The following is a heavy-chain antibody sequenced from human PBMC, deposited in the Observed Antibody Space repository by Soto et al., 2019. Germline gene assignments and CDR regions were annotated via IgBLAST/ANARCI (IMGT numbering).Heavy chain of an antibody. CDR3: ARKPDVATAKVGGGYVFDV. CDR2: IYHSGSP. Sequence: QVQLQESGPGLVKPSGTLSLTCAASSGSIFTTNWWSWVRQSPGRGLQWIGDIYHSGSPKYNPSPKSRDSISKDKSTDRFFLNLTSVTAADTAVYYCARKPDVATAKVGGGYVFDVWGQGTMVTVSS. J-gene: IGHJ3*01. V-gene: IGHV4-4*02. CDR1: SGSIFTTNW. D-gene: IGHD3-16*01.